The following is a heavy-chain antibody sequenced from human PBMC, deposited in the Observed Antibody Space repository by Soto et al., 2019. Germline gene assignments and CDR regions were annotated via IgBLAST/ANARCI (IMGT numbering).Heavy chain of an antibody. D-gene: IGHD3-22*01. V-gene: IGHV4-34*01. CDR1: GGSFSGYY. CDR3: ARVVDDSSGYSDY. Sequence: QVQLQQWGAGLLKPSETLSLTCAVYGGSFSGYYWSWIRQPPGKGLEWIGEINHSGSTNYNPSLKSRVTISVDTSKNQFSLKLGSVTAADTAVYYCARVVDDSSGYSDYWGQGTLVTVSS. CDR2: INHSGST. J-gene: IGHJ4*02.